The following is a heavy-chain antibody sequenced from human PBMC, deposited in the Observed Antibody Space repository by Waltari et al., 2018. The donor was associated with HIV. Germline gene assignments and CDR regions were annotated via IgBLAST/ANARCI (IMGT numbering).Heavy chain of an antibody. V-gene: IGHV3-30*18. CDR3: AKVAGRSGSYSHYYYGMDV. D-gene: IGHD1-26*01. Sequence: QVQLVESGGGVVQPGGSLRLSCAASGFAVKNFAMHRVRQAPGKGLEWVAVISYDGDQYYADSVKGRFTISRDNSKKSLFLQMSSLRPEDSAVYYCAKVAGRSGSYSHYYYGMDVWGQGTTVTVS. J-gene: IGHJ6*02. CDR2: ISYDGDQ. CDR1: GFAVKNFA.